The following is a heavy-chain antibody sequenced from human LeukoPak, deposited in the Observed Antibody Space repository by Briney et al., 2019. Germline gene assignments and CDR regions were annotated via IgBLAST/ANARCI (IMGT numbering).Heavy chain of an antibody. CDR2: INTNTGNP. CDR1: GYTFTSYA. J-gene: IGHJ3*02. Sequence: ASVTVSCKASGYTFTSYAMNWVRQAPGQGLEWMGWINTNTGNPTYAQGFTGRFVFSLDTSVSTAYLQISSLKAEDTAVYYCARDRRDLADDAFDIWGQGTMVTVSS. CDR3: ARDRRDLADDAFDI. V-gene: IGHV7-4-1*02.